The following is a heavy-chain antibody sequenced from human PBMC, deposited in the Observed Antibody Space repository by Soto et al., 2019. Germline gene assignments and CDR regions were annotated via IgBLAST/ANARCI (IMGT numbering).Heavy chain of an antibody. CDR1: GFTFSSYG. V-gene: IGHV3-30*18. CDR2: ISYDGSNK. Sequence: QVQLVESGGGVVQPGRSLRLSCAASGFTFSSYGMHWVRQAPCKGLEWVAVISYDGSNKYYADSVKGRFTISRDNSKNTLYLQMNSLRAEDTAVYYCAKDLLRPGRAYGMDVWGQGTTVTVSS. CDR3: AKDLLRPGRAYGMDV. J-gene: IGHJ6*02.